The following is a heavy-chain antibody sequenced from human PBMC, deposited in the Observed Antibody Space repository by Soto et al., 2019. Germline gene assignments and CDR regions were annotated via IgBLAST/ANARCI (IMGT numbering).Heavy chain of an antibody. D-gene: IGHD6-13*01. V-gene: IGHV1-24*01. Sequence: ASVKVSCKVSGYTLTELSMHWVRQAPGKGLEWMGGFDPEDGETIYAQKFQGRVTMTEDTSTDTAYMELSSLRSEDTAVYYCATDGASSSWYPTYGMDVWGQGTTVTVSS. CDR3: ATDGASSSWYPTYGMDV. CDR2: FDPEDGET. J-gene: IGHJ6*02. CDR1: GYTLTELS.